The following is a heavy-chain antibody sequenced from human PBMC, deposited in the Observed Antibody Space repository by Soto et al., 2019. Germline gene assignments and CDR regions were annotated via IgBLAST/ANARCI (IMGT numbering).Heavy chain of an antibody. J-gene: IGHJ4*02. CDR3: AKEVSLGSTVDLGY. D-gene: IGHD7-27*01. CDR1: GFTFSIFA. CDR2: IIGSGGST. Sequence: GGSLRLSCAASGFTFSIFAMSWVRQSPGKGLEWVSTIIGSGGSTYYADAVKGLFTISRDNSMGTLYLQMKSLRVEDTAIYYCAKEVSLGSTVDLGYWGQGALVTVSS. V-gene: IGHV3-23*01.